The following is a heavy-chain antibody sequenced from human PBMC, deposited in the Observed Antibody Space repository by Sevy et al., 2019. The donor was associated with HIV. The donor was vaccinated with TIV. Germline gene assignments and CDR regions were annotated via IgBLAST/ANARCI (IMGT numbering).Heavy chain of an antibody. CDR1: GYTFTSYG. CDR3: ARVYCSGGSCYESSNWFDP. D-gene: IGHD2-15*01. CDR2: ISAYNGNT. J-gene: IGHJ5*02. Sequence: ASVKVSCKASGYTFTSYGISWVRQAPGQGLEWMGWISAYNGNTNYAQKLQGRVTMTTDTSTSTAYMELRSLRSDDTAVYYCARVYCSGGSCYESSNWFDPWGQGTLVNRLL. V-gene: IGHV1-18*01.